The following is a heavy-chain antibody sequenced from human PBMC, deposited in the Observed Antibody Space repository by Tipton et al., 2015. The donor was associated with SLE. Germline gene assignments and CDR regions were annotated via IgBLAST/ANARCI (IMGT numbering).Heavy chain of an antibody. V-gene: IGHV4-34*01. D-gene: IGHD6-19*01. CDR1: GGSFSGYY. J-gene: IGHJ4*02. Sequence: LRLSCAVYGGSFSGYYWSWIRQPPGKGLEWIGEINHSGSTNYNPSLKSRVTISVDTSKNQFSLKLSSVTAADTAVYYCARRGRGAVAADFDYWGQGTLVTVSS. CDR2: INHSGST. CDR3: ARRGRGAVAADFDY.